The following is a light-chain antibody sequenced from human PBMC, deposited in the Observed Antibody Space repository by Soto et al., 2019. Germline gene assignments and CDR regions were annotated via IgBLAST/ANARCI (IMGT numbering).Light chain of an antibody. CDR2: KAS. V-gene: IGKV1-5*03. Sequence: DIQMTQSPSTLSASVGDRVTITCRASQSISSWLAWYQQKPGKAPKLLIYKASSLESGVPSRFSGSGSGTEFTLTISSLQPDDFATYDCQQYNSYEWTFGQGTKVEIK. J-gene: IGKJ1*01. CDR1: QSISSW. CDR3: QQYNSYEWT.